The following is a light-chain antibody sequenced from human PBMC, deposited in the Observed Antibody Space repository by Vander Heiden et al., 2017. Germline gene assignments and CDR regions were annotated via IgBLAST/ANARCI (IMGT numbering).Light chain of an antibody. CDR1: ENIVRW. CDR2: DAS. J-gene: IGKJ2*01. V-gene: IGKV1-5*01. Sequence: DIQVTQSPFTLSASVGDTVSITCRASENIVRWLAWYQQKPGKAPKLLIYDASSLERGVPSRFSGSGFGTEFTLTISSLEPDDFATYYCQQYNGYFKTFGQGTKLEIK. CDR3: QQYNGYFKT.